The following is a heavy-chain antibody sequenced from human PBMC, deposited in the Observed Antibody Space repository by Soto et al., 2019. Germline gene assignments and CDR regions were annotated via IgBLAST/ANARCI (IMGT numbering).Heavy chain of an antibody. CDR3: ARDLVTSCCGDAIDI. Sequence: PGGSLRLSCAASGFTFSSYWMSWVRQAPGKGLEWVANIKQDGSEKYYVDSVKGRFTISRDNAKNSLYLQMNSLRAEDTAVYYCARDLVTSCCGDAIDIWGQGTMVTVSS. D-gene: IGHD2-2*01. V-gene: IGHV3-7*03. CDR1: GFTFSSYW. J-gene: IGHJ3*02. CDR2: IKQDGSEK.